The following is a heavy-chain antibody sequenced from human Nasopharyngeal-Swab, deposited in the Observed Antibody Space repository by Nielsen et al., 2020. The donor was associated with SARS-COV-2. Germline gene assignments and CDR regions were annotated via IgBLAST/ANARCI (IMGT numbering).Heavy chain of an antibody. CDR1: GFTFSDHY. Sequence: GGSLRLSCAASGFTFSDHYMTWIRQAPGKGLEWVSYISNSGSYTNYADSVKGRFTISRDNAKNSLYLQMNSLRADDTAVYYCARMDGYADNYYYYCIDVWGKGTTVTVSS. J-gene: IGHJ6*03. D-gene: IGHD4-17*01. V-gene: IGHV3-11*06. CDR2: ISNSGSYT. CDR3: ARMDGYADNYYYYCIDV.